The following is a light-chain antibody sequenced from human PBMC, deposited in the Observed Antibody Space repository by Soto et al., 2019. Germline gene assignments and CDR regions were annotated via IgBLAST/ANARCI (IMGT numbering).Light chain of an antibody. CDR2: STN. Sequence: QTVVTQEPSFSVSPGRTVTLTGGLTSGSVSTSYYPSWYQQTPGQAPRTLIYSTNTRSSGVPDRFSGSILGNKAALTITGAQADDESDYYCVLYMGSGISVFGGGTKVTVL. CDR3: VLYMGSGISV. V-gene: IGLV8-61*01. J-gene: IGLJ3*02. CDR1: SGSVSTSYY.